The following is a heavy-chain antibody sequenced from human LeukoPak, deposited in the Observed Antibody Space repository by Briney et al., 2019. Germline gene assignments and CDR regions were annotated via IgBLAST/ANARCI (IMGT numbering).Heavy chain of an antibody. CDR2: IYYSGST. V-gene: IGHV4-59*08. Sequence: SEALSLTCTVSGGSISSYYWSWIRQPPGKGLEWIGYIYYSGSTNYNPSLKSRVTTSVDTSKNQFSLKLSSVTAADTAVYYCARSRDGYNFGYWGQGTLVTVSS. CDR3: ARSRDGYNFGY. D-gene: IGHD5-12*01. CDR1: GGSISSYY. J-gene: IGHJ4*02.